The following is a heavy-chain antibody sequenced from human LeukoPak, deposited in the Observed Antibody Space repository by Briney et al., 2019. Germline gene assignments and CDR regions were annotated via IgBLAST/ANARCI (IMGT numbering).Heavy chain of an antibody. CDR1: GGSISSGDYY. J-gene: IGHJ4*02. V-gene: IGHV4-30-4*08. Sequence: PSETLSLTCTVSGGSISSGDYYWSWIRQPPGKGLEWIGYIYYSGSTYYNPSLKSRVTISADTSKNQFSLKLSSVTAADTAVYYCARDLSRKSSSWYFDYWGQGTLVTVSS. CDR3: ARDLSRKSSSWYFDY. D-gene: IGHD6-13*01. CDR2: IYYSGST.